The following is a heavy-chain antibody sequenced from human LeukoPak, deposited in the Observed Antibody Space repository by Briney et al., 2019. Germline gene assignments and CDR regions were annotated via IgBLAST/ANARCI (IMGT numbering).Heavy chain of an antibody. CDR1: GGSISSGGYY. D-gene: IGHD1-26*01. CDR2: IYYSGST. V-gene: IGHV4-31*03. CDR3: ARDAIVGARAFDP. Sequence: TLSLTCTVSGGSISSGGYYWSWIRQHPGKGLEWIGYIYYSGSTYYNPSLKSRVTISVDTSKNQFSLKLSSVTAADSAVYYCARDAIVGARAFDPWGQGTLVTVSS. J-gene: IGHJ5*02.